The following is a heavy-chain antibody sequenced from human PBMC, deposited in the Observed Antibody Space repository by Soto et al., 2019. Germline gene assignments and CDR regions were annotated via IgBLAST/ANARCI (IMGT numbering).Heavy chain of an antibody. Sequence: QVQLVQSGAEVKKPGSSVKVSCKASGGTFSSSAITWVRQAPGQGLEWMGMIIPIFGTVNYAQKFQGRVTITADESTSTAYLELSSLTSDDTAVYYCARGPTKQLWSVRCYYGMDVWGLGTTVTVSS. CDR1: GGTFSSSA. CDR2: IIPIFGTV. CDR3: ARGPTKQLWSVRCYYGMDV. V-gene: IGHV1-69*18. D-gene: IGHD5-18*01. J-gene: IGHJ6*02.